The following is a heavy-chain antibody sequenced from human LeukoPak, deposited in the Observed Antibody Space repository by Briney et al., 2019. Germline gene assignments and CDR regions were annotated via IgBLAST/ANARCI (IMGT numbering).Heavy chain of an antibody. Sequence: GASVKVSCKASGGTFSSYAISWVRQAPGQGLEWMGRIIPIFGTANYAQKFQGRVTITTDESTSTAYMELSSLRSEDTAVYYCARDSIAADNFFDYWGQGTLVTVSS. D-gene: IGHD6-13*01. J-gene: IGHJ4*02. CDR1: GGTFSSYA. CDR3: ARDSIAADNFFDY. CDR2: IIPIFGTA. V-gene: IGHV1-69*05.